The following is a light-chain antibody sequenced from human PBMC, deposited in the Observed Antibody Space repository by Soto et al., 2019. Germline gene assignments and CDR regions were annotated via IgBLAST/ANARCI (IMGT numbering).Light chain of an antibody. Sequence: QPVLTQPPSVSAAPGQKVAISCSGSTSNIGNNYVSWYQQLPEKAPKLLIYDTDKRPSGIPDRFSASKSGTSATLGITGLQTGDEAEYYCATWDSGLSAVVFGGGTKLTVL. J-gene: IGLJ3*02. CDR1: TSNIGNNY. V-gene: IGLV1-51*01. CDR2: DTD. CDR3: ATWDSGLSAVV.